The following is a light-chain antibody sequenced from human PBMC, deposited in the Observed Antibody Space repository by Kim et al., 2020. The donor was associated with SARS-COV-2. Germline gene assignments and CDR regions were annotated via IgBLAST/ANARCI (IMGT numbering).Light chain of an antibody. CDR1: SSDVGGYNY. Sequence: GRSVTISRTGTSSDVGGYNYLSWYQQHPGQAPKLMIYEVSKGPSGVPDRFSGSKSGNTASLTVSGLQAEDEADYYCSSYAGSNRGVFGGGTQLTVL. V-gene: IGLV2-8*01. CDR3: SSYAGSNRGV. J-gene: IGLJ3*02. CDR2: EVS.